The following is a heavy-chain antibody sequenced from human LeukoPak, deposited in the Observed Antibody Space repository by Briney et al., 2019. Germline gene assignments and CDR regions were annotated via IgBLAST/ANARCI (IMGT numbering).Heavy chain of an antibody. CDR1: GGSISSGGYY. CDR3: GRGNWGYWFDP. V-gene: IGHV4-31*03. D-gene: IGHD7-27*01. CDR2: IYYSGST. J-gene: IGHJ5*02. Sequence: RSSETLSLTCTVSGGSISSGGYYWSWIRQHPGKGLEWIGYIYYSGSTYYNPSLKSRVTISVDTSKNQFSLKLSSVTAADTAVYYCGRGNWGYWFDPWGQGTLVTVSS.